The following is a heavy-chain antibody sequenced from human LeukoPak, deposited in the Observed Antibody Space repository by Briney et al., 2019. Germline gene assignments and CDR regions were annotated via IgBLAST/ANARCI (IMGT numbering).Heavy chain of an antibody. D-gene: IGHD5-18*01. Sequence: GGSLRLSCAASGFTFSNAWMSWVRQAPGKGLEWVGRIESKTDGGTTDYAAPVKGRFTISRDDSKNTLYLQMNSLKTEDTAVYYCTTVSGIQLWPIYYFDYWGQGTLVTVSS. CDR3: TTVSGIQLWPIYYFDY. J-gene: IGHJ4*02. CDR1: GFTFSNAW. V-gene: IGHV3-15*04. CDR2: IESKTDGGTT.